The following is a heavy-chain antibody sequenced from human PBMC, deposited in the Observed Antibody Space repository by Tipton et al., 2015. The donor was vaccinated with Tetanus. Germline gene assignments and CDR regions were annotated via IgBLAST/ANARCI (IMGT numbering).Heavy chain of an antibody. Sequence: TLSLTCTVSGGSISSYYWSWIRQPPGKGLEWIGYIYYSGSTNYNPSLKSRVTISVDTSKNQSSLKLSSVTAADTAVYYCARGGIAAAGGGLDYWGQGTLVTVSS. J-gene: IGHJ4*02. CDR2: IYYSGST. V-gene: IGHV4-59*01. CDR3: ARGGIAAAGGGLDY. D-gene: IGHD6-13*01. CDR1: GGSISSYY.